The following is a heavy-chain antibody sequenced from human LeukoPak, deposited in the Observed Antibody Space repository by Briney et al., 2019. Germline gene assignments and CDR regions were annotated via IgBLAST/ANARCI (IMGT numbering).Heavy chain of an antibody. CDR2: IRYDGSNK. J-gene: IGHJ6*03. D-gene: IGHD3-10*01. V-gene: IGHV3-30*02. Sequence: PGGSLRLSCAASGFTFSSYGMHWVRQAPGKGLEWVAFIRYDGSNKYYADSVKGRFTISRDNSKNTLYLQMNSLRAEDTAVYYCAKDPTMVREYYYYYMDVWGKGTTVTISS. CDR3: AKDPTMVREYYYYYMDV. CDR1: GFTFSSYG.